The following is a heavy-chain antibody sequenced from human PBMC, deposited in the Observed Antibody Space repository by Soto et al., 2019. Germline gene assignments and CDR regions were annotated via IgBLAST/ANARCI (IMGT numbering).Heavy chain of an antibody. CDR2: IYYSGST. CDR1: GGSISSYY. D-gene: IGHD4-17*01. J-gene: IGHJ3*02. CDR3: ARTDYGGNSVDAFDI. V-gene: IGHV4-59*01. Sequence: SETLSLTCTVSGGSISSYYWSWIRQPPGKGLEWIGYIYYSGSTNYNPSLKSRVTISVDTSKNQFSLKPSSVTAADTAVYYCARTDYGGNSVDAFDIWGQGTMVTVSS.